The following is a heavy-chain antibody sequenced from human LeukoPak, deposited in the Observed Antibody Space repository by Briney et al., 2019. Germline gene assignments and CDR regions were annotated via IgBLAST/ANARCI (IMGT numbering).Heavy chain of an antibody. D-gene: IGHD5-18*01. CDR2: IYNSGST. CDR3: ARSGYSYYYYYMDV. J-gene: IGHJ6*03. Sequence: PSETLSLTCTVSGGSISSYYWSWIRQPPGKGLEWIGYIYNSGSTDYNPSLRSRVTISLDASKNQFSLKLSSVTAADTAVYYCARSGYSYYYYYMDVWGKGTTVTVSS. V-gene: IGHV4-59*08. CDR1: GGSISSYY.